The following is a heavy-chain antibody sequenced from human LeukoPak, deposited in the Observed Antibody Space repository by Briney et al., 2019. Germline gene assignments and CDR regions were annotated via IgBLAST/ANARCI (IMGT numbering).Heavy chain of an antibody. D-gene: IGHD6-13*01. CDR2: ISTNTGNP. CDR1: GYTFTSYA. CDR3: ARELAAAGSNWFDP. J-gene: IGHJ5*02. Sequence: ASVKVSCKASGYTFTSYAMNWVRQAPGQGLEWMGWISTNTGNPTYAQGFTGRFVFSLDTSVSTAYLQISSLKAEDTAVYYCARELAAAGSNWFDPWGQGTLVTVSS. V-gene: IGHV7-4-1*02.